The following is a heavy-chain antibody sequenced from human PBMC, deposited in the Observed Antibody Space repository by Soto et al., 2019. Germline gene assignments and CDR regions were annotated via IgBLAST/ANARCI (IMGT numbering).Heavy chain of an antibody. CDR2: IYNSGNT. V-gene: IGHV4-59*01. D-gene: IGHD2-21*02. Sequence: SETLSLTCTVSGGSISSYYWSWIRQPPGKGLEWIGYIYNSGNTNYNPSLKSRVTISVDTSKNKLSLKLTSVTAADTAVFYCARGKKDRLDYWGQGTLVTVSS. J-gene: IGHJ4*02. CDR3: ARGKKDRLDY. CDR1: GGSISSYY.